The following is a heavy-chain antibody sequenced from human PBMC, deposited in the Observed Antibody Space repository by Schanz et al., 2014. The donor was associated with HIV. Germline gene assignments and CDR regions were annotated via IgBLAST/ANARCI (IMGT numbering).Heavy chain of an antibody. Sequence: QMQLVQSGPEVKKPGTSVKVSCKASGFTFTSSAVQWVRQARGQRLEWIGWIVVGSGNTNYAQKFQERVTITRDMSTSTAYMELSSLRSEDTAVYYCARDLNRWRDGSEKWFDTWGQGTLVTVSS. V-gene: IGHV1-58*01. D-gene: IGHD2-15*01. CDR3: ARDLNRWRDGSEKWFDT. CDR2: IVVGSGNT. J-gene: IGHJ5*02. CDR1: GFTFTSSA.